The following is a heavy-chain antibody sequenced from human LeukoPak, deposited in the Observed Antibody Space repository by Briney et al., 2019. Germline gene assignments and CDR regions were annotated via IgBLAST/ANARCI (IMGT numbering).Heavy chain of an antibody. V-gene: IGHV1-2*02. Sequence: GASVKVSCNASGDIFTGSFIHWVRQAPGQGLEWMGWINSNTGGTKFAQKFQGRVTMTRDTSINTAYMEPSSLRSDDTAVYYCARADPVAYWGQGTQVTVSS. CDR3: ARADPVAY. J-gene: IGHJ4*02. CDR2: INSNTGGT. CDR1: GDIFTGSF.